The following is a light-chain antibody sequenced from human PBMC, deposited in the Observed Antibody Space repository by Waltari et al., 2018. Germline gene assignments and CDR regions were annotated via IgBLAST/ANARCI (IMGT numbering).Light chain of an antibody. CDR3: SSHAGSWV. CDR2: EVS. J-gene: IGLJ3*02. Sequence: QSALTQPPSASGSPGQSVTISCTGTSSDIGDYNFVSWYQQPPGKAPKVLIYEVSTRPSGVPDRFSGSKSGNTASLTVSGLQAEDEADYYCSSHAGSWVFGGGTKLTVL. V-gene: IGLV2-8*01. CDR1: SSDIGDYNF.